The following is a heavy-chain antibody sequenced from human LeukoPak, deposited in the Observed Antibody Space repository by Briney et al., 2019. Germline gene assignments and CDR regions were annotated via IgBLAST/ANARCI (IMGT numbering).Heavy chain of an antibody. CDR2: IIPIFGTA. J-gene: IGHJ4*02. Sequence: ASVKVSCKASGGTFSSYAISWVRQAPGQGLEWMGGIIPIFGTANYAQKFQGRVTITADESTSTAYMELSSLRSEDTAVYYCAKDRAPYYYDSSGTAFDYWGQGTLVTVSS. CDR1: GGTFSSYA. V-gene: IGHV1-69*13. D-gene: IGHD3-22*01. CDR3: AKDRAPYYYDSSGTAFDY.